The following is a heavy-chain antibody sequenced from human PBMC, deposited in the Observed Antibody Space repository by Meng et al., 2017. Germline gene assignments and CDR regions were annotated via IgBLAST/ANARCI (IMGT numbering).Heavy chain of an antibody. V-gene: IGHV1-8*03. CDR3: ARGLAVAGTVFWFDP. D-gene: IGHD6-19*01. CDR1: GYTFTSYD. Sequence: QGRCVRSGAGVKKPGASVKGSCKASGYTFTSYDINWVRQATGQGLEWMGWMNPNSGNTGYAQKFQGRVTITRNTSISTAYMELSSLRSEDTAVYYCARGLAVAGTVFWFDPWGQGTLVTVSS. CDR2: MNPNSGNT. J-gene: IGHJ5*02.